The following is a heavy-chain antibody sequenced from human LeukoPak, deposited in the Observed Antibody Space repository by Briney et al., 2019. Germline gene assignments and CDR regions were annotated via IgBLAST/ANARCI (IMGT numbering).Heavy chain of an antibody. CDR2: INPNSGGT. J-gene: IGHJ4*02. Sequence: ASVKVSCKASGYTFTGYYMHWERQAPGQGLEWMGWINPNSGGTNYAQKFQGRVTMTRDTSIGTAYMELSRLRSDDTAVYYCARGMFKRYSSGWYYFDYWGQGTLVTVSS. D-gene: IGHD6-19*01. V-gene: IGHV1-2*02. CDR1: GYTFTGYY. CDR3: ARGMFKRYSSGWYYFDY.